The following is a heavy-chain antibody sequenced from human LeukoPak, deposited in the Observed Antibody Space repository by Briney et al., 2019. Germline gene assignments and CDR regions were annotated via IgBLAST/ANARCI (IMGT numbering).Heavy chain of an antibody. Sequence: SETLSLTCTVSGYSISSGYYWGWIRQPPGKGLEWTGSIDHSGSTYYNPSLKSRITISVDTSKNQFSLKLSSVTAADTAVYYCARAGYCSGGSCYRKGGTLVNRFDPWGQEPWSPSPQ. J-gene: IGHJ5*02. CDR1: GYSISSGYY. D-gene: IGHD2-15*01. CDR3: ARAGYCSGGSCYRKGGTLVNRFDP. V-gene: IGHV4-38-2*02. CDR2: IDHSGST.